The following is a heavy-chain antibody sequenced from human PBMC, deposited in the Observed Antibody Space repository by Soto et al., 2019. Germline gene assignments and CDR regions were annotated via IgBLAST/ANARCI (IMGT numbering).Heavy chain of an antibody. D-gene: IGHD3-3*01. Sequence: QVQLQQWGAGLLKPSETLSLTCAAHNGSFTDYFWTWIRQSPGRGLEWIGEINHRGGATYNPSLRSRVIISIDTSKNHFSLSLRSLTAADTAVYYCVARGMTYDFLSGPHPFDPWGHGTLVTVSS. J-gene: IGHJ5*02. V-gene: IGHV4-34*02. CDR2: INHRGGA. CDR3: VARGMTYDFLSGPHPFDP. CDR1: NGSFTDYF.